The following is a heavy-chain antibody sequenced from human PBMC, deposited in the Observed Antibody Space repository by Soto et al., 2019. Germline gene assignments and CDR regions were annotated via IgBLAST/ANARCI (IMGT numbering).Heavy chain of an antibody. V-gene: IGHV1-8*01. Sequence: ASVKVSCKASGYTFTSYDINWVRQATGQGLEWMGWMNPNSGNTGYAQKFQGRVTMTRNTSISTAYMELSSLRSEDTAVYYCARAYYDFWSGYWPYVDYWGQRTLVTGSS. J-gene: IGHJ4*02. CDR1: GYTFTSYD. CDR3: ARAYYDFWSGYWPYVDY. CDR2: MNPNSGNT. D-gene: IGHD3-3*01.